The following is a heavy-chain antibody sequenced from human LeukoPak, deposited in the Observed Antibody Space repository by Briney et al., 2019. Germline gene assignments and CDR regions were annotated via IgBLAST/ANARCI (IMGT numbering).Heavy chain of an antibody. CDR2: IYPGDSDT. D-gene: IGHD4-11*01. CDR3: ARAPISVSNPYYFDY. V-gene: IGHV5-51*01. Sequence: GESLKISCKASGYSFSNYWIGWVRQMPGKGLDWMGIIYPGDSDTRYSPSFQGQVTISADKSITTGYLQWSSLKASDTAMYYCARAPISVSNPYYFDYWGQGALVSVSS. J-gene: IGHJ4*02. CDR1: GYSFSNYW.